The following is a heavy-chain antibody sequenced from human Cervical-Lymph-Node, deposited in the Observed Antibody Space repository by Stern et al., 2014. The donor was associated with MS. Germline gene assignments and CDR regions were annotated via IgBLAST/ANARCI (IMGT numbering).Heavy chain of an antibody. CDR3: IRDLAVVASY. J-gene: IGHJ4*02. Sequence: EEQLVESGGGLVQPGGSLRLSCEASGYTFSRYWMHWVRQVPGTGLGRVSSIDEYGGPTDYGALGRGRFTLSRYTAPHTLELQLGNLRVEDTALYYCIRDLAVVASYWGQGALVTVAS. D-gene: IGHD6-19*01. V-gene: IGHV3-74*02. CDR2: IDEYGGPT. CDR1: GYTFSRYW.